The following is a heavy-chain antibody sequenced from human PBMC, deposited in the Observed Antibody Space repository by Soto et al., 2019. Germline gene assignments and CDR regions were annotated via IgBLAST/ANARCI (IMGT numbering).Heavy chain of an antibody. D-gene: IGHD3-22*01. Sequence: GGSLRLSCAASGFTFSSYAMSWVRQAPGKGLEWVSVISGSGGSTYYADSVKGRFTTSRDNSKNTLYLQMNSLRAEDTAVYYCAKGTTYYYDSSGYYFDYWGQGTQFTSPQ. CDR1: GFTFSSYA. CDR2: ISGSGGST. J-gene: IGHJ4*02. CDR3: AKGTTYYYDSSGYYFDY. V-gene: IGHV3-23*01.